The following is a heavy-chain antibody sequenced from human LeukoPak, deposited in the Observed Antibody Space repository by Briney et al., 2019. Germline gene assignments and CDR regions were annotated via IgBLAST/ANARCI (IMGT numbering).Heavy chain of an antibody. Sequence: GGSLRLSCAASGFTFSSYWMSWVRQAPGKGLEWVANIKQDGSEKYYVDSVKGRFTISRDNAKNSLYLQMNSLRAEDTAVYYCAKGGLPYSSGWSFDYWGQGTLVTVSS. D-gene: IGHD6-19*01. J-gene: IGHJ4*02. CDR1: GFTFSSYW. CDR3: AKGGLPYSSGWSFDY. V-gene: IGHV3-7*01. CDR2: IKQDGSEK.